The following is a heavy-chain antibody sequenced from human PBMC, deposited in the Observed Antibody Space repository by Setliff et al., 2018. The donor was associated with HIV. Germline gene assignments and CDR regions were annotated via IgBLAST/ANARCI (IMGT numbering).Heavy chain of an antibody. J-gene: IGHJ4*02. CDR1: GGSISSGGYY. Sequence: TLSLTCTVSGGSISSGGYYWNWIRQHPGKGLEWIGYIYYTGNTYYNPSLKSRVTISADTSRNQFSLTLRSVTAADTAVYYCARDKGGTGGPKYFFDYWGQGTLVTVSS. V-gene: IGHV4-31*03. CDR2: IYYTGNT. CDR3: ARDKGGTGGPKYFFDY. D-gene: IGHD1-1*01.